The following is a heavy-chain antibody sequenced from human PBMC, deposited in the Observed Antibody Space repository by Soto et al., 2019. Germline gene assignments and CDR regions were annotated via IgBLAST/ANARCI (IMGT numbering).Heavy chain of an antibody. CDR2: INAGNGNT. V-gene: IGHV1-3*01. D-gene: IGHD6-13*01. Sequence: ASVKVSCKASGYTFTSYDMHWVRQAPGQRLEWMGWINAGNGNTKYSQKFQGRVTITRDTSASTAYMELSSLRSEDTAVYYCARDMSSSWPDDYWGQGTLVTVSS. J-gene: IGHJ4*02. CDR3: ARDMSSSWPDDY. CDR1: GYTFTSYD.